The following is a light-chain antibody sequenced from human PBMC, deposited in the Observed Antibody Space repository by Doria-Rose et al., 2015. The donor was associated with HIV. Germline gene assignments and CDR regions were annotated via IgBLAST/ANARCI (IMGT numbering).Light chain of an antibody. CDR2: DGS. V-gene: IGKV3-20*01. Sequence: VLTQSPGTLSLSPGERATLSCRASQSFSSTYLAWYQQKPGQAPSLLIYDGSTRATGIPDRFSASGSGTDFTLTVNRLEPEDFALYYCHQYGTSWTFGQGTKVEI. CDR3: HQYGTSWT. CDR1: QSFSSTY. J-gene: IGKJ1*01.